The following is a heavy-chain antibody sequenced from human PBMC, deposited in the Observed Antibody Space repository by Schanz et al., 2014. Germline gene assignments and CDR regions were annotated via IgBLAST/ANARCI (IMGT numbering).Heavy chain of an antibody. CDR1: GFTFSDYY. Sequence: QVQLVESGGGLVKPGGSLRLSCAASGFTFSDYYMSWIRQAPGKGLEWVSYISSSGSTIYYADSVKGRFTISRDNAKNPLYRKMNSLRAEDTAVYYCARVDSGYYPAVTYYIDVWGKGTTVTVSS. V-gene: IGHV3-11*01. J-gene: IGHJ6*03. CDR3: ARVDSGYYPAVTYYIDV. D-gene: IGHD5-12*01. CDR2: ISSSGSTI.